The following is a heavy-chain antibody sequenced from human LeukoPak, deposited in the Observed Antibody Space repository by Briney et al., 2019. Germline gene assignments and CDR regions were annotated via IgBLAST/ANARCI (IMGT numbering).Heavy chain of an antibody. CDR3: ARDQNAIAVAGGNAFDI. CDR1: GGSISSGGYY. CDR2: IYYSGST. D-gene: IGHD6-19*01. J-gene: IGHJ3*02. V-gene: IGHV4-31*03. Sequence: SETLSLTCTVSGGSISSGGYYWSWIRQHPGKGLEWIGYIYYSGSTYYNPSLKSRSTISVDTSKNQFSLKLSSVTAADTAVYYCARDQNAIAVAGGNAFDIWGQGTMVTVSS.